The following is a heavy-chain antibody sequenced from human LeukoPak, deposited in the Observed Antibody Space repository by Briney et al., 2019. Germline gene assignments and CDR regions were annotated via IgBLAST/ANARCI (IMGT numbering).Heavy chain of an antibody. CDR3: ARFTMVRGVRNMDV. CDR2: ISPGDSDT. V-gene: IGHV5-51*01. Sequence: KVGESLKISCKGSGYSFSDYWIVWVRQMPGKGLECMGVISPGDSDTTYSPSFQGQVTISADKSISTAYLQWSSLKASDTAMYYCARFTMVRGVRNMDVWGKGTTVTISS. D-gene: IGHD3-10*01. J-gene: IGHJ6*03. CDR1: GYSFSDYW.